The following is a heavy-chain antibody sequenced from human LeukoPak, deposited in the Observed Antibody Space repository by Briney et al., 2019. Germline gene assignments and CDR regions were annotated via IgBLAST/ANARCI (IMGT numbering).Heavy chain of an antibody. V-gene: IGHV4-59*12. D-gene: IGHD2-2*01. CDR2: IYYSGST. J-gene: IGHJ3*02. Sequence: SETLSLTCTVSGGSISSYYWSWIRQPPGKGLEWIGYIYYSGSTNYNPSLKSRVTISVDTSKNQFSLKLSSVTAADTAVYYCAREQRYCSSTSCHPNAFDIWGQGTMVTVSS. CDR1: GGSISSYY. CDR3: AREQRYCSSTSCHPNAFDI.